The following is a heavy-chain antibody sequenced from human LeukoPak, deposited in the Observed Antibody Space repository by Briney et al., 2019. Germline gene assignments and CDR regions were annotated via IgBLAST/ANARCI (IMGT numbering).Heavy chain of an antibody. CDR1: VGIFSSYA. V-gene: IGHV1-69*04. CDR3: ARGPPNCSSTSCYRDYYYGMDV. Sequence: SVNVSCKASVGIFSSYAISWVRQAPGQGFECVGRIIPILWIANYAQKFQGRVTITADKSTSTAYMELSSLRSEDTAVYYCARGPPNCSSTSCYRDYYYGMDVWGQGTTVTVSS. CDR2: IIPILWIA. D-gene: IGHD2-2*02. J-gene: IGHJ6*02.